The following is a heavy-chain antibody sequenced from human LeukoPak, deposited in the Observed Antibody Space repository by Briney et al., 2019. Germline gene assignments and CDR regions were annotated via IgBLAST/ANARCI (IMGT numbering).Heavy chain of an antibody. D-gene: IGHD3-10*01. J-gene: IGHJ4*02. Sequence: GGSLRLSCAASGFTFSNAWMSWVRQAPGKGLEWVGRIKSKTDGGTTDYAAPVKGRFTISRDDSKNTLYLQMNSLKTEDTAVYYCTTRITMVRGVIPEFDYWGQGTLVTVSS. CDR2: IKSKTDGGTT. V-gene: IGHV3-15*01. CDR1: GFTFSNAW. CDR3: TTRITMVRGVIPEFDY.